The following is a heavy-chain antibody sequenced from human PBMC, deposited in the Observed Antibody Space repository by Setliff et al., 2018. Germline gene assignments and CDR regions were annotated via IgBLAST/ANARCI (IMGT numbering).Heavy chain of an antibody. Sequence: PSETLSLTCTVSGGYIARSYFYWGWIRQSPGKGLEWIGTMYYSGKTFYMPSLQSRVTISADTSTNQLSLKLSSVTAADTAVYYCSRGQSKVQFDTWGRGIPVTVSS. J-gene: IGHJ5*02. CDR3: SRGQSKVQFDT. CDR1: GGYIARSYFY. V-gene: IGHV4-39*01. CDR2: MYYSGKT. D-gene: IGHD4-4*01.